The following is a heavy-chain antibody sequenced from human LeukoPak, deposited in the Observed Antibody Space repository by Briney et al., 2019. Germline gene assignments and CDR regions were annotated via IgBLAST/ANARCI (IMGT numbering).Heavy chain of an antibody. CDR3: AKVEGYDILTGLDY. CDR2: IGASGGST. Sequence: GGSLRLSCATSGFTFSSYAMSWVRQAPGKGLEWVSGIGASGGSTYYADSVKGRFTISRDNSKNTLYLQMNSLRTEDTAVYYCAKVEGYDILTGLDYWGQGTLVTVSS. J-gene: IGHJ4*02. CDR1: GFTFSSYA. V-gene: IGHV3-23*01. D-gene: IGHD3-9*01.